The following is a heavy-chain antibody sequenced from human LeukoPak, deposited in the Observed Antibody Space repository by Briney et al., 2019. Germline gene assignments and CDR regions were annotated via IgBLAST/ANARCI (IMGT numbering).Heavy chain of an antibody. J-gene: IGHJ4*02. V-gene: IGHV3-15*01. D-gene: IGHD3-3*01. CDR3: VADNGVRFLEVDY. Sequence: GGSLRLSCETSGFTFNRAWMSWVRQSPGKGLEWVGRTISETDGGTTDYAAPVKGRFFISRDDSQQTLYLQMNNLKTEDTAVYYCVADNGVRFLEVDYWGLGTLVTVSS. CDR2: TISETDGGTT. CDR1: GFTFNRAW.